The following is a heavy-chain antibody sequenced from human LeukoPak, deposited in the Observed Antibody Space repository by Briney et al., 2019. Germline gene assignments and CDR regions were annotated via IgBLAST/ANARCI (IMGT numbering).Heavy chain of an antibody. V-gene: IGHV3-30*04. D-gene: IGHD4-17*01. CDR3: ATDYGDYEPIDY. J-gene: IGHJ4*02. CDR1: GVTLSNYA. CDR2: ISFDGTNK. Sequence: PGRSLRLSCTASGVTLSNYAMHWVRRPPSRWLECVAVISFDGTNKYYGDSVEGRFSVSRDNSKNTLYLQMNSLRPDDTAMYYCATDYGDYEPIDYWGQGTLVTVSS.